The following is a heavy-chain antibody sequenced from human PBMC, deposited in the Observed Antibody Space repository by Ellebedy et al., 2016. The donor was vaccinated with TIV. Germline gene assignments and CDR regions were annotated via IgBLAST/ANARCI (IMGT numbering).Heavy chain of an antibody. Sequence: AASVKVSCKASGYTFTSYGISWVRQAPGQGLAGMGWISPNDGNTNYVQKLQVRVTMTTDTSTSTAYMELRSLRSDDTAVYYCARGGGGNYPYWGQGTLVTVSS. CDR1: GYTFTSYG. V-gene: IGHV1-18*01. D-gene: IGHD1-26*01. CDR3: ARGGGGNYPY. J-gene: IGHJ4*02. CDR2: ISPNDGNT.